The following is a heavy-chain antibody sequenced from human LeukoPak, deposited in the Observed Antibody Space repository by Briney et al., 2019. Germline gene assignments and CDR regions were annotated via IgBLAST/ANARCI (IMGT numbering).Heavy chain of an antibody. CDR3: ARSETLIWGSAYFDY. CDR1: GFTFSSYR. D-gene: IGHD7-27*01. Sequence: GGSLRLSCAASGFTFSSYRMNWVRQAPGKGLEWVSYISSSSSTIYYVDSVKGRFTISRDNAKNSLYLQMNSLRAEDTAVYYCARSETLIWGSAYFDYWGQGTLVTVSS. J-gene: IGHJ4*02. V-gene: IGHV3-48*01. CDR2: ISSSSSTI.